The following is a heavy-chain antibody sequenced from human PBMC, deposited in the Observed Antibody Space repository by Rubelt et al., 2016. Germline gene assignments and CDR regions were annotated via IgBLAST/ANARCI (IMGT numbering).Heavy chain of an antibody. CDR3: ARLIARYSTSSPVDC. J-gene: IGHJ4*02. CDR1: GYSISSGYY. V-gene: IGHV4-38-2*02. Sequence: QVQLQESGPGLVKPSETLSLTCTVSGYSISSGYYWGWIRQPPGKGLEWIGCINHSGSTYHNPSLKSRVTMSVDTSKNQFSLRLGSVTAADTAVYYCARLIARYSTSSPVDCWGQGTLVTVSS. CDR2: INHSGST. D-gene: IGHD6-6*01.